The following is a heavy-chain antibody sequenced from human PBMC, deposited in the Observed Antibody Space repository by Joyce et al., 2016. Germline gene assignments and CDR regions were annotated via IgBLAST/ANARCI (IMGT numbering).Heavy chain of an antibody. CDR3: AKILTATYSSGWFLDY. D-gene: IGHD6-25*01. V-gene: IGHV3-30*18. Sequence: SLRLSCAASGLTLSKYGVHWVRQAPGKGLEWVAVISYDGIYKYYADSVKGRFTISRDNSKNTVFLEMNSLRAEDTAVYYCAKILTATYSSGWFLDYWGQGTLVTVSS. CDR2: ISYDGIYK. J-gene: IGHJ4*02. CDR1: GLTLSKYG.